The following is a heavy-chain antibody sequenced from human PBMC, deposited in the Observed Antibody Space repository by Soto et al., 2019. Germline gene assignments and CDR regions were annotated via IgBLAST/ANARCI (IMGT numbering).Heavy chain of an antibody. Sequence: QVQVVESGGGVVRPGRSLRLSCTASGFSFSDYGMHWVRQAPGKGLEWVAVMSYDGSNKYYGDSVKGRFTISRDNSKNTLYLEMSSLRAEDTAVYYCAKDFYSDSGGYYGPFDYWGQGTLVTVSS. CDR2: MSYDGSNK. D-gene: IGHD3-22*01. CDR1: GFSFSDYG. CDR3: AKDFYSDSGGYYGPFDY. J-gene: IGHJ4*02. V-gene: IGHV3-30*18.